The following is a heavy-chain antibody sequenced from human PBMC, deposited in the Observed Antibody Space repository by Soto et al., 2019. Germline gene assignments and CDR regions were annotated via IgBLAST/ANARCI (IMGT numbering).Heavy chain of an antibody. CDR3: ATESSIAAPVVAFDI. D-gene: IGHD6-6*01. V-gene: IGHV1-24*01. CDR2: FDPEDGET. Sequence: ASVKVSCKVSGYTLTGLSMHWVRQAPGKGLEWMGGFDPEDGETIYAQKFQGRVTMTEDTSTDTAYMELSSLRSEDTAVYYCATESSIAAPVVAFDIWGQGTMVTVSS. J-gene: IGHJ3*02. CDR1: GYTLTGLS.